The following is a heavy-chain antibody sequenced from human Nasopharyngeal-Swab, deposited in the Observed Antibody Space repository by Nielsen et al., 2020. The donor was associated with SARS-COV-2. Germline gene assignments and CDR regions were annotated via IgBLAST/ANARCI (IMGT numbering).Heavy chain of an antibody. CDR3: ARGCVLTGPSCYYYGMDV. CDR2: ISSRSSYM. V-gene: IGHV3-21*01. Sequence: GGSLRLSCAASGFTFSSYSMNWVRQAPGKGLEWVASISSRSSYMYYADSVKGRFTISRDNAKNSLFLQMNSLRAEETAVYYCARGCVLTGPSCYYYGMDVWGQGTTVTVSS. D-gene: IGHD3-9*01. CDR1: GFTFSSYS. J-gene: IGHJ6*02.